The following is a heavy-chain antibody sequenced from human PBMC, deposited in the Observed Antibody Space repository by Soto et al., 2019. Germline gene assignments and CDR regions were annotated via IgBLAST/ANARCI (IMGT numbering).Heavy chain of an antibody. CDR2: ISYDGSNK. V-gene: IGHV3-30-3*01. Sequence: QVQLVESGGGVVQPGRSLRLSCAASGFTFSSYAMHWVRQAPGKGLEWVAVISYDGSNKYYADSVKGRFTISRDNSKNTLYLQMNSLRAEDKAVYYCARVSCGGWYDCGYFQHWGQGTLVTVSS. D-gene: IGHD6-19*01. CDR1: GFTFSSYA. CDR3: ARVSCGGWYDCGYFQH. J-gene: IGHJ1*01.